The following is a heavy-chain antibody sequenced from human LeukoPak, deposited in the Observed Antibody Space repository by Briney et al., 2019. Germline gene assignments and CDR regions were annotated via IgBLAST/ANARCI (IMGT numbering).Heavy chain of an antibody. J-gene: IGHJ5*02. D-gene: IGHD3-3*01. V-gene: IGHV1-69*13. CDR1: GGTFSSYA. Sequence: GASVKVSCKASGGTFSSYAISWVRQAPGQGLEWMGGIIPIFGTANYAQKFQGRVTITADESTSTAYMELSSLRSEDTAVYYCARYPAPEGPIWGGFFVDPWGQGTLVTVSS. CDR3: ARYPAPEGPIWGGFFVDP. CDR2: IIPIFGTA.